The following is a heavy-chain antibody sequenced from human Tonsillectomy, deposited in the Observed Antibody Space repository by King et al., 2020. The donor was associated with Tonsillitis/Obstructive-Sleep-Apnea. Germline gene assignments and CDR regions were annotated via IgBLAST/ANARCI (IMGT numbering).Heavy chain of an antibody. CDR1: GYTFISYG. CDR2: ISGYNGDT. CDR3: ARVSAFAWELLPVDP. V-gene: IGHV1-18*01. D-gene: IGHD1-26*01. J-gene: IGHJ5*02. Sequence: QLVQSGAELKKPGASVTVSCKASGYTFISYGLIWVQQAPGQGLEWMGWISGYNGDTNYAQELQGRVIMTTDTSKSTAYMEMRSLRSDDTAVYYCARVSAFAWELLPVDPWGQGTLVTVSS.